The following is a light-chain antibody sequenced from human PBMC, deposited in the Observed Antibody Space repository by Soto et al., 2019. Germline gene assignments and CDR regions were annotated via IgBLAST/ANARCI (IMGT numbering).Light chain of an antibody. CDR1: SSNIGSNT. J-gene: IGLJ1*01. V-gene: IGLV1-44*01. CDR3: AAWDDSLNGYV. CDR2: SNN. Sequence: QAVLTQPPPASGTPGQRATISCSGSSSNIGSNTVNWYQQLPGTAPKLLIYSNNQRPSGVPDRFSGSKSGTSASLAISGLQSEDEADYYCAAWDDSLNGYVFGTGTKVTVL.